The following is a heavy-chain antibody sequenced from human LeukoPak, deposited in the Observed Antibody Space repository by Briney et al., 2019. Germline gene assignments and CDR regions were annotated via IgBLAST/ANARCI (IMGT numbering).Heavy chain of an antibody. CDR2: IYYSGST. D-gene: IGHD3-22*01. CDR1: GGSISSGGYY. V-gene: IGHV4-31*03. J-gene: IGHJ4*02. CDR3: ARSRHDSSGYDFDY. Sequence: PSQTLSLTCTVSGGSISSGGYYWSWIRQHPGKGLEWIGYIYYSGSTYYNPSLKSRVTISVDTSKNQFSLKLSSVTAADTAVYYCARSRHDSSGYDFDYWGQGTLVTVSS.